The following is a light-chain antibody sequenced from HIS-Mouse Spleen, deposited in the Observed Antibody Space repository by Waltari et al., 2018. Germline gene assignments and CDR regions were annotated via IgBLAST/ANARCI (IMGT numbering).Light chain of an antibody. CDR3: QVWDSSSDHPYV. J-gene: IGLJ1*01. CDR2: DDS. Sequence: SYVLTQPPSVSVAPGKTARITCGGNNLGSKSVHWYQLKPGQAPVLVVYDDSDRPSGIPERFSGSNSGNTATLTISRVEAGDEADYYCQVWDSSSDHPYVFGTGTKVTVL. CDR1: NLGSKS. V-gene: IGLV3-21*03.